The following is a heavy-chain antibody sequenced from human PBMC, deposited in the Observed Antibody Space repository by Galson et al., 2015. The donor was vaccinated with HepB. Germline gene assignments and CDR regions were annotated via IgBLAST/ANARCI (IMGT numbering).Heavy chain of an antibody. Sequence: SLRLSCAASGFTFSGYYMSWVRQAPGKGLEWVSYISSSSSYTNYADTVKGRFTIARDNTKNSLYLQMNSLRAEDTAVYYCARDQESAVAGRRVYYGIDVWGHGTTVTVSS. V-gene: IGHV3-11*05. J-gene: IGHJ6*02. CDR1: GFTFSGYY. CDR3: ARDQESAVAGRRVYYGIDV. CDR2: ISSSSSYT. D-gene: IGHD6-19*01.